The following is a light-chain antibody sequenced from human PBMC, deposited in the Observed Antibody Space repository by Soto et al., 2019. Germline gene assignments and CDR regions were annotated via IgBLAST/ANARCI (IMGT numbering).Light chain of an antibody. Sequence: QSGLTQPPSVSGAPGQRGTSSCTGSSSNIGAGYDVHWYQQLPGTAPKLLIYGNSNRPSGVPDRFSGSKSGTSASLAITGLQAEDEADYYCQSYDSSLFVVFGGGTKVTVL. CDR2: GNS. V-gene: IGLV1-40*01. J-gene: IGLJ2*01. CDR3: QSYDSSLFVV. CDR1: SSNIGAGYD.